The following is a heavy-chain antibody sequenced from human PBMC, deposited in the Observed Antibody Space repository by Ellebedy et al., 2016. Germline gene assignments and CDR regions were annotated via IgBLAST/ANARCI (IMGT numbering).Heavy chain of an antibody. J-gene: IGHJ4*02. Sequence: SETLSLTCAVFGGSFSDFYWSWIRQPPGQGLEWIGDINYSGSTAYNPSLKSRLTISIDVSKSQFSLKLSSVTAADTAVYYCARGGIYSRYSVYNYWGQGTLVTVSS. D-gene: IGHD3-22*01. CDR1: GGSFSDFY. V-gene: IGHV4-34*01. CDR3: ARGGIYSRYSVYNY. CDR2: INYSGST.